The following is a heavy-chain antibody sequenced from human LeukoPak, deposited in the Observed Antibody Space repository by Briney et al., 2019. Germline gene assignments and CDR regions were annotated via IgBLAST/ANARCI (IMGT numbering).Heavy chain of an antibody. Sequence: SETLSLTCAVSGDSFSSHYWTWIRQPPGRGLEWIGYISYIGTTNYNPSLKSRVTISIDTSKNQFSLKLSSVTTADTAVHYCARDLVTVTKGFDIWALGTMVSVSS. J-gene: IGHJ3*02. CDR2: ISYIGTT. CDR1: GDSFSSHY. CDR3: ARDLVTVTKGFDI. V-gene: IGHV4-59*11. D-gene: IGHD4-17*01.